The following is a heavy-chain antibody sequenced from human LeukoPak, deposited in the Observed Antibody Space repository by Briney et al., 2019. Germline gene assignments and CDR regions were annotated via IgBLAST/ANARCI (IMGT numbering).Heavy chain of an antibody. CDR1: GGSISSGGYS. CDR2: IYHSGST. J-gene: IGHJ4*02. V-gene: IGHV4-30-2*01. D-gene: IGHD3-22*01. Sequence: SQTLSLTCAVPGGSISSGGYSWSWIRQPPGKGLEWIGYIYHSGSTYYNPSLKSRVTISVDRSKNQFSLKLSSVTAADTAVYYCARGENYYDSSALDYWGQGTLVTVSS. CDR3: ARGENYYDSSALDY.